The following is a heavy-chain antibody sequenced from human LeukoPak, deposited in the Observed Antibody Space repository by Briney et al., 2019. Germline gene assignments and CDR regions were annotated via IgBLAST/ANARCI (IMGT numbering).Heavy chain of an antibody. CDR1: GFTFSGSA. CDR3: TSLVLRFLEWPEAY. D-gene: IGHD3-3*01. Sequence: GGSLRLSCAASGFTFSGSAMHWVRQASGKGLEWVGRIRSKANSYATAYAASVKGRFTISRDDSKNTAYLQMNSLKTEDTAVYYCTSLVLRFLEWPEAYWGQGTLVTVSS. CDR2: IRSKANSYAT. J-gene: IGHJ4*02. V-gene: IGHV3-73*01.